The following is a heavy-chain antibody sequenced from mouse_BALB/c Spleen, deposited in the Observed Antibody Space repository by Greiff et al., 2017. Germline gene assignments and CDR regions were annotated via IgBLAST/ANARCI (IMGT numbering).Heavy chain of an antibody. Sequence: EVQVVESGGGLVKPGGSLKLSCAASGFTFSSYAMSWVRQTPEKRLEWVASISSGGSTYYPDSVKGRFTISRDNARNILYLQMSSLRSEDTAMYYCARDDPYGSSSYYAMDYWGQGTSVTVSS. CDR2: ISSGGST. CDR1: GFTFSSYA. J-gene: IGHJ4*01. D-gene: IGHD1-1*01. CDR3: ARDDPYGSSSYYAMDY. V-gene: IGHV5-6-5*01.